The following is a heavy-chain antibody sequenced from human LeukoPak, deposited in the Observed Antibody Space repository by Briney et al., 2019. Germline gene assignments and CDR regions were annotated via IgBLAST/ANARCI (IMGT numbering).Heavy chain of an antibody. Sequence: GGSLRLSCAASGFTFSDYYMSWIRQAPGKGLEWVSYISSSGSTIYYADSAKGRFTISRDNAKNSLYLQMNSLRAEDTAVYYCARDGPPITMIVVVPFDYWGQGTLVTVSS. J-gene: IGHJ4*02. CDR1: GFTFSDYY. V-gene: IGHV3-11*01. CDR2: ISSSGSTI. CDR3: ARDGPPITMIVVVPFDY. D-gene: IGHD3-22*01.